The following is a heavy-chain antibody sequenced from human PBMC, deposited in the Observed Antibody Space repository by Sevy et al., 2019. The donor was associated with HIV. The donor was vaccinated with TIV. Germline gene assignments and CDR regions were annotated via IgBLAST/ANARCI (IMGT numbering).Heavy chain of an antibody. CDR1: GYTFTSYY. Sequence: ASVKVSCKASGYTFTSYYMHWVRQAPGQGLEWMGIITPSGGSTSYAQKFQGRVTMTRDTSTSSVYMELSILRSEDTAVYYCARGGLTYYYDSSGSNSVYLDYWGQGALVTVSS. CDR3: ARGGLTYYYDSSGSNSVYLDY. V-gene: IGHV1-46*01. CDR2: ITPSGGST. D-gene: IGHD3-22*01. J-gene: IGHJ4*02.